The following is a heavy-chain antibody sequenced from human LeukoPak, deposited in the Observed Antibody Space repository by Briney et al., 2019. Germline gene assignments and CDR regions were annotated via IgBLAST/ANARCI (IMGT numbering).Heavy chain of an antibody. Sequence: PGGSLRLSCAASGFTFSSYNMNWVRQAPGKGLEWVSSISYSGGYIYYADSVKGRFTISRDNAKNSLYLQMNSLRAEDTAVYYCAGGGVGIFDYWGQGTLVTVSS. CDR1: GFTFSSYN. J-gene: IGHJ4*02. D-gene: IGHD3-16*01. CDR3: AGGGVGIFDY. V-gene: IGHV3-21*01. CDR2: ISYSGGYI.